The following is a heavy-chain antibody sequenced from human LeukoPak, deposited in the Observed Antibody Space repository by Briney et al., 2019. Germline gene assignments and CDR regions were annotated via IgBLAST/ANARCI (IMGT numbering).Heavy chain of an antibody. Sequence: PSQTLSLTCTVSGGSISSGSYYWSWIRQPAGKGLEWIGRIYTSESTNYNPSLTSRVTISVSTSKNQFSLKLSSVTAADTAVYYCARAKRIIDYWGQGTLVTVSS. CDR3: ARAKRIIDY. CDR1: GGSISSGSYY. D-gene: IGHD2-15*01. V-gene: IGHV4-61*02. CDR2: IYTSEST. J-gene: IGHJ4*02.